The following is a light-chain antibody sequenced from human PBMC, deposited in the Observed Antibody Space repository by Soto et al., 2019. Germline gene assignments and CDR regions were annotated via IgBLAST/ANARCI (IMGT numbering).Light chain of an antibody. J-gene: IGKJ5*01. CDR1: QTISKY. CDR2: DAS. Sequence: DIQMTQSPSSLSASVGDRVTITCRASQTISKYLNWYQQKPGRAPKLLIYDASSLEAGVPSRFRGSGSGTDFTFTISRLQPEDIATYYCQQYENLPTFGQGTRLEIK. V-gene: IGKV1-33*01. CDR3: QQYENLPT.